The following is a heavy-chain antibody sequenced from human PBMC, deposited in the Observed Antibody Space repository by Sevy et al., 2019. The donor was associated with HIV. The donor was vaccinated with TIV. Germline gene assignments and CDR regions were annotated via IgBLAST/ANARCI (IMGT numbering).Heavy chain of an antibody. Sequence: GGSLRLSCAASGFTFSSYSMNWVRQAPGKGLEWVSSISSSSSYIYYADSVKGRFTIYRDNAKNSLYLQLNSLRAEDTAVYYCAEELAQWFGELIAGTYYYYGMDVWGQGTTVTVSS. CDR1: GFTFSSYS. CDR3: AEELAQWFGELIAGTYYYYGMDV. CDR2: ISSSSSYI. J-gene: IGHJ6*02. V-gene: IGHV3-21*01. D-gene: IGHD3-10*01.